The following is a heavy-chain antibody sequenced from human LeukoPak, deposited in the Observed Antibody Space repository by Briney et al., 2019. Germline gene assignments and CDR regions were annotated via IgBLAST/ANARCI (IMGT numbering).Heavy chain of an antibody. D-gene: IGHD6-13*01. J-gene: IGHJ6*03. V-gene: IGHV4-59*01. CDR1: GDSINGYY. Sequence: SETLSLTCTVSGDSINGYYWTWIRQPPGKGLEWIGYIYYSGSTNYNPSLKSRVTISVDTSKNQFSLKLSSVTAADTAVYYCARSGSWYYYYYMDVWGKGTTVTVSS. CDR2: IYYSGST. CDR3: ARSGSWYYYYYMDV.